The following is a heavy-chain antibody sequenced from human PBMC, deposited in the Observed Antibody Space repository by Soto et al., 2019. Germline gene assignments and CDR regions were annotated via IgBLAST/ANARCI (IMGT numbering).Heavy chain of an antibody. J-gene: IGHJ5*02. V-gene: IGHV1-69*13. CDR1: GCTFSSYA. CDR3: AITYYYDSSGYYPPNWFDP. D-gene: IGHD3-22*01. CDR2: IIPIFGTA. Sequence: SVKVSCKASGCTFSSYAISWVRQAPGQGLEWMGGIIPIFGTANYAQKFQGRVTITADESTSTAYMELSSLRSEDTAVYYCAITYYYDSSGYYPPNWFDPWGQGALVTVSS.